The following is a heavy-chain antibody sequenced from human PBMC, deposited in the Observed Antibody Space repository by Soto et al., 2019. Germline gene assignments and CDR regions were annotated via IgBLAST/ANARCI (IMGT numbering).Heavy chain of an antibody. CDR3: AKFRGYDFWSGALDY. J-gene: IGHJ4*01. CDR2: ISGSGGST. CDR1: GFTFSSYG. Sequence: EVQLLESGGGLVQPGGSLRLACAASGFTFSSYGMSWVRQAPGKGLEWVSSISGSGGSTYQADSVEGQFTISRDNCKKTRYLQMNRLRAEDTSVYYCAKFRGYDFWSGALDYWGQGALVTVSS. D-gene: IGHD3-3*01. V-gene: IGHV3-23*01.